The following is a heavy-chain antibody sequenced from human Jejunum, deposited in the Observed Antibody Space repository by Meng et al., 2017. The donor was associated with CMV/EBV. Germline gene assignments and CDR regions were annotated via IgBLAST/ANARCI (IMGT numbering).Heavy chain of an antibody. Sequence: CKASGYIFTGYYIRWVRQAPGQELEWMALINPSGYNTNYTREFQGRITVTRDTSTRTVYMELNNLTFEDTAVYYCAKEGVLYGMDVWGQGTTVTVSS. CDR3: AKEGVLYGMDV. CDR1: GYIFTGYY. CDR2: INPSGYNT. D-gene: IGHD4/OR15-4a*01. V-gene: IGHV1-46*01. J-gene: IGHJ6*02.